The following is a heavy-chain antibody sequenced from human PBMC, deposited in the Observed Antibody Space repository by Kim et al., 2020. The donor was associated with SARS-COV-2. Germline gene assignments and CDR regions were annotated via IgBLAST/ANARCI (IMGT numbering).Heavy chain of an antibody. CDR1: GFTFSRYW. D-gene: IGHD2-8*01. CDR3: ARGDIVLREGLDV. Sequence: GGSLRLSCAASGFTFSRYWLTWVRQAPGKGLEWVANIKQDGSEKYYVDFVKGRFTISRDNAKNSLYLQMSSLRAEDTAVYYCARGDIVLREGLDVWGQGTTVTVSS. V-gene: IGHV3-7*01. CDR2: IKQDGSEK. J-gene: IGHJ6*02.